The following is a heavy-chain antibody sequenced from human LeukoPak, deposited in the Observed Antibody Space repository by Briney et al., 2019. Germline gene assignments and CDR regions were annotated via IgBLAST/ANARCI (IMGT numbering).Heavy chain of an antibody. Sequence: PGGSLRLSCAASGFTFSSYWMHWVRQAPGKGLVWVSRINSDGSSTNYADSVKGRFTVSRDNAKNTLYLQMSSLRAEDTAVYYCARRGHPYYFDFWGQGTLVTVSS. CDR3: ARRGHPYYFDF. CDR2: INSDGSST. V-gene: IGHV3-74*01. CDR1: GFTFSSYW. J-gene: IGHJ4*02.